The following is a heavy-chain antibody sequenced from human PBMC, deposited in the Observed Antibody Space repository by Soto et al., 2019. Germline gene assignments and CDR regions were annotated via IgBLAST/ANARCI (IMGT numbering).Heavy chain of an antibody. CDR2: IIPIFGTA. D-gene: IGHD2-2*01. J-gene: IGHJ3*02. CDR3: ARDQRGIVVVPAANDAFDI. CDR1: GGPFSSYA. Sequence: QVQLVQSGAEVTKPGSSVKFSCKASGGPFSSYAISWVRQAPGQGLEWMGGIIPIFGTANYAQMLQGRVTTTGAESTSTAYMELGSVRSEYTAVYYCARDQRGIVVVPAANDAFDIWGQGPMVTVSS. V-gene: IGHV1-69*01.